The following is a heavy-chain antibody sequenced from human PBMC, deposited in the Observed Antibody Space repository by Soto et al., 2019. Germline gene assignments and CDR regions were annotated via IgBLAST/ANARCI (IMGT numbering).Heavy chain of an antibody. CDR1: GYTFSDFD. CDR2: MNAKSGDT. D-gene: IGHD3-16*01. V-gene: IGHV1-8*01. J-gene: IGHJ6*02. Sequence: QAHLEQSGAEVKRPRASVKVSCKASGYTFSDFDINWLRQASGQGPEWMGWMNAKSGDTFFAQRLQGKFNMTWDTSLSTAYMEVGSLTSDDTAMYYWARGNPFNYAGFDVWGQGTTVAVSS. CDR3: ARGNPFNYAGFDV.